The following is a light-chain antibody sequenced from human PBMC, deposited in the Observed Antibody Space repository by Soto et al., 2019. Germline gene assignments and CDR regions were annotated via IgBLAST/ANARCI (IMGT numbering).Light chain of an antibody. CDR1: QSVINSY. J-gene: IGKJ1*01. V-gene: IGKV3-20*01. Sequence: EIVLTQSPGTLSLSPGERATLSCRASQSVINSYLAWYQQKPGQAPRLLLYGAYNRATGIPDRFSGSGSGTDFTLTISRLEPEDFAVYYCQQYGTAPWTFGQGTK. CDR3: QQYGTAPWT. CDR2: GAY.